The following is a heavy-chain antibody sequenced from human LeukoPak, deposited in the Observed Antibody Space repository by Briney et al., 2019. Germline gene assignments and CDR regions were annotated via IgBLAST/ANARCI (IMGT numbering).Heavy chain of an antibody. V-gene: IGHV3-21*01. CDR3: ARGPLRGFDY. Sequence: GGSLRLSCTASGFTFNGYSMNWVRQAPGKGLEWVSSISTSSSYIYYADSVKGRFTISRDNAKNSLYLQMNSLRAEDTAIYYCARGPLRGFDYWGQGTLVTVSS. D-gene: IGHD4-17*01. J-gene: IGHJ4*02. CDR1: GFTFNGYS. CDR2: ISTSSSYI.